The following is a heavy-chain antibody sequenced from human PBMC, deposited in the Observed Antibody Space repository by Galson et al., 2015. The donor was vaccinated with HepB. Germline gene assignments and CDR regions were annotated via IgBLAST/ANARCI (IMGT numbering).Heavy chain of an antibody. CDR3: ASLGSSPESAFDI. Sequence: SVKVSCKASGYTFTSYGISWVRQAPGQGLEWMGWISAYNGNTNYARKLQGRVTMTADTSTSTAYMELRSLRSDDTAVYYCASLGSSPESAFDIWGQGTMVTVSS. V-gene: IGHV1-18*01. J-gene: IGHJ3*02. CDR2: ISAYNGNT. CDR1: GYTFTSYG. D-gene: IGHD1-14*01.